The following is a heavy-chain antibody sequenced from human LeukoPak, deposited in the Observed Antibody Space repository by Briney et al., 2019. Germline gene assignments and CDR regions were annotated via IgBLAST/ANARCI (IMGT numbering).Heavy chain of an antibody. D-gene: IGHD5-18*01. CDR1: GFTFSSSW. CDR2: IREDGSEK. Sequence: GGSLRLSCAASGFTFSSSWMSWVRLAPGRGLEWVANIREDGSEKYYVDSVKGRFTISRDNAKNSLYLQMNSLRDEDTAVYFCARGIQLWLYYLAAWGQGTLVTVYS. J-gene: IGHJ4*02. CDR3: ARGIQLWLYYLAA. V-gene: IGHV3-7*01.